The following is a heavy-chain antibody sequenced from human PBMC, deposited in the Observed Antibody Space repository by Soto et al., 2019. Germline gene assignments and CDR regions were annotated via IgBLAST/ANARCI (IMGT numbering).Heavy chain of an antibody. CDR1: GFTFSSYA. D-gene: IGHD1-1*01. CDR2: FSESGGST. CDR3: ARGGTGNVDY. V-gene: IGHV3-23*01. J-gene: IGHJ4*02. Sequence: EVQLLESGGGLVQPGGSLRLSCAASGFTFSSYAMSWVRQAPGKGLECVSTFSESGGSTYYADSVKGRLTISRDNFKKMLYLQMDSLRVEDTGVYYCARGGTGNVDYWGQGTLVTVAS.